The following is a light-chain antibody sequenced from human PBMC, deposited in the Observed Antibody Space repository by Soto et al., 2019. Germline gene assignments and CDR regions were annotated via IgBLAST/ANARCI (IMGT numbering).Light chain of an antibody. V-gene: IGKV1-9*01. CDR3: QQLNSYPRT. Sequence: DIQLTQSPSFLSASVGDRVTITCRASQGISSHLAWYQQKPGKAPKLLIYAASTLQSGVPSRFSGSGSGTEYPLTISSLQPEDFATYPWQQLNSYPRTFGQGTKLEIK. CDR2: AAS. J-gene: IGKJ2*01. CDR1: QGISSH.